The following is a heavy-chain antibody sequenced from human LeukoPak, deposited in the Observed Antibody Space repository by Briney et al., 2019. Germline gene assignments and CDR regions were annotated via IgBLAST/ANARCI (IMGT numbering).Heavy chain of an antibody. V-gene: IGHV4-39*01. Sequence: RSSETLSLTCTVSGGSISSSFSFWGWIRQPPGKGLEWIGSFYYTGSTCYNPSLKSRVTISEDTSKNQFSLKLSSVTAADTAVYYCARHQGDMIVVLTYVDYWGQGTLVTVSS. CDR2: FYYTGST. CDR1: GGSISSSFSF. D-gene: IGHD3-22*01. J-gene: IGHJ4*02. CDR3: ARHQGDMIVVLTYVDY.